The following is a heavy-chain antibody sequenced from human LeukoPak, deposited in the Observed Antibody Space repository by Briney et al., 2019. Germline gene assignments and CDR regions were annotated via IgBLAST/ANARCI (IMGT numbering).Heavy chain of an antibody. J-gene: IGHJ4*02. V-gene: IGHV3-30*04. D-gene: IGHD2-2*01. CDR3: AKGDIVVGDYFDY. CDR2: ISYDGSNK. CDR1: GFTFSSYA. Sequence: PGRSLRLSCAASGFTFSSYAMHWVRQAPGKGLEWVAVISYDGSNKYYADSVKGRFTISRDNSKNTLYLQINSLRAEDTAVYYCAKGDIVVGDYFDYWGQGTLVTVSS.